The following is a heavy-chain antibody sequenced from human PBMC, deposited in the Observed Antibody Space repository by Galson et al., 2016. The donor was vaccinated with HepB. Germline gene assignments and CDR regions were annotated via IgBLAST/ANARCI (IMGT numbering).Heavy chain of an antibody. CDR3: AKARGWYFPDALDI. D-gene: IGHD6-19*01. CDR2: ISYDGTNK. V-gene: IGHV3-30*18. Sequence: SLRLSCAASGITFSNYDMHWVRQPPGKGLEWVAVISYDGTNKYYADSVKGRFTISRDSSKNPLYLQMDSLRAEGTALYFCAKARGWYFPDALDIWGQGTMVTVSS. CDR1: GITFSNYD. J-gene: IGHJ3*02.